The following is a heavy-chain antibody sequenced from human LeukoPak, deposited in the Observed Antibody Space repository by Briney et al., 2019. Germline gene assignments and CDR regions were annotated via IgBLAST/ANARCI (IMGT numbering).Heavy chain of an antibody. CDR3: ARGIAAAGTGLYN. Sequence: GGSLRLSCTASGFTVSSNYMSWVRQAPGKGLEWVSVIYTDGTTYNAESVKGRFTISRDNSKNTLYLQINSLRAEDTAVYYCARGIAAAGTGLYNWGQGTLLTVSS. CDR2: IYTDGTT. V-gene: IGHV3-53*01. J-gene: IGHJ4*02. CDR1: GFTVSSNY. D-gene: IGHD6-13*01.